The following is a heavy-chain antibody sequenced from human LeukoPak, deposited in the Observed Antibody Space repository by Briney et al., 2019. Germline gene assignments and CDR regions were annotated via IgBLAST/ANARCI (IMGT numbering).Heavy chain of an antibody. V-gene: IGHV3-30*02. CDR3: AKFSVGRETYYYDSSGYYYSEGGDY. CDR2: IRYDGSNK. D-gene: IGHD3-22*01. CDR1: GLTFSNAW. J-gene: IGHJ4*02. Sequence: KPGGSLRLSCVASGLTFSNAWMSWVRRAPGKGLEWVAFIRYDGSNKYYADSVKGRFTISRDNSKNTLYLQMNSLRAEDTAVYYCAKFSVGRETYYYDSSGYYYSEGGDYWGQGTLVTVSS.